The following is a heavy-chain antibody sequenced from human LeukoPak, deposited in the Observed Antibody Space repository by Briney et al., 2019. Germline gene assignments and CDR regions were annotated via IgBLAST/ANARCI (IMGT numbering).Heavy chain of an antibody. Sequence: VASVKVSCKASGYTFASYSITWVRQAPGQGLEWMGWIGVYNGNTNYAQKLQGRVTMTTDTSTSTAYMELRSLTSDDTAMYYCARALYSSSWYFDYWGQGTLVTVSS. CDR3: ARALYSSSWYFDY. CDR1: GYTFASYS. J-gene: IGHJ4*02. D-gene: IGHD6-13*01. V-gene: IGHV1-18*01. CDR2: IGVYNGNT.